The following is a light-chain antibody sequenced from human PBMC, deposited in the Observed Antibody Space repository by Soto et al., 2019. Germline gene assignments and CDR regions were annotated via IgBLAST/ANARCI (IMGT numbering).Light chain of an antibody. CDR2: DVS. Sequence: QSALTQPASVSGSPGQSITISCTGTSSDVGSYNYVSWYQQHPGKAPKLMIYDVSNRPSGVSDRFSGSKSGNTASLTISGLQAEDYADYYCSSYISSSTSVVFGGGTKLTVL. CDR3: SSYISSSTSVV. J-gene: IGLJ2*01. CDR1: SSDVGSYNY. V-gene: IGLV2-14*01.